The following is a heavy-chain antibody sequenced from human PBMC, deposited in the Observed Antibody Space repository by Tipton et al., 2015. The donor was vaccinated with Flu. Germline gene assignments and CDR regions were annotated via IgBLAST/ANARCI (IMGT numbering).Heavy chain of an antibody. J-gene: IGHJ3*02. Sequence: QLVQSGGGLIQPGESLRLSCAASGFTVSSNYMSWVRQAPGKGLEWVSVIYSGGSTYYADSVKGRFTISRDNSKNTLYLQMNSLRAEDTAVYYCARVYSGYDGDAFDIWGQGTMVTVSS. CDR2: IYSGGST. V-gene: IGHV3-53*01. CDR3: ARVYSGYDGDAFDI. D-gene: IGHD5-12*01. CDR1: GFTVSSNY.